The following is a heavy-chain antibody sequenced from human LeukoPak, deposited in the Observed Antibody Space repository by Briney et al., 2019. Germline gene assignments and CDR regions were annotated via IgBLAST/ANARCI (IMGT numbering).Heavy chain of an antibody. Sequence: PGGSLRLSCAASGFIFDDHGMSWVRQAPGKGLEWVAGVNWSGGDTAYADSVKGRFTISRDNAKNSIFLQLSSLRVEDTALYYCARDGYCSSTSCFPWGQGTLVTVSS. J-gene: IGHJ5*02. CDR3: ARDGYCSSTSCFP. CDR1: GFIFDDHG. D-gene: IGHD2-2*03. CDR2: VNWSGGDT. V-gene: IGHV3-20*04.